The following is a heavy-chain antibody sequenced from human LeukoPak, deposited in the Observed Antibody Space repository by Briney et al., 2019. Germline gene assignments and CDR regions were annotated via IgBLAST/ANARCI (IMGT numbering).Heavy chain of an antibody. V-gene: IGHV3-23*01. Sequence: GGSLTLSCAVSGFTFSNYGMSWVRQAPGKGREWVSTIRSTGDHTFYADSVKGGYTITRENTKDNVYMQMNSLGADDTAVYYCAKDIISGTTGCFDPRGQGTLVTVSS. CDR3: AKDIISGTTGCFDP. CDR1: GFTFSNYG. J-gene: IGHJ5*02. D-gene: IGHD1-7*01. CDR2: IRSTGDHT.